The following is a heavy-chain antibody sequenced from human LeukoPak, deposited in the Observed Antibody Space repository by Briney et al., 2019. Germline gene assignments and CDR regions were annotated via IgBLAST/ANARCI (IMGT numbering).Heavy chain of an antibody. CDR3: ARGLRSTWGLDDH. D-gene: IGHD7-27*01. Sequence: GGSLRLSCAASGFTFNSYWMSWVRQAPGKGLEWVANINQDGSEKYYVDSVKGRFTISRDNAKSSLYLQMNSLRVEDTAVYYCARGLRSTWGLDDHWGQGTLVTVSS. CDR2: INQDGSEK. J-gene: IGHJ5*02. V-gene: IGHV3-7*01. CDR1: GFTFNSYW.